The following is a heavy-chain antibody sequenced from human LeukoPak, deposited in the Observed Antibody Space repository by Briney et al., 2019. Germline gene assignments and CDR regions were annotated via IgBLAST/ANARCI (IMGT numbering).Heavy chain of an antibody. CDR1: GFTFGDYA. CDR2: IRSKAYGGTT. Sequence: GGSLRLSCTAPGFTFGDYAMSWVRQAPGKGLEWVGFIRSKAYGGTTEYAASVKGRFTIPRDDSKSIAYLQMNSLKTEDTAVYYCTRDYDILTGPEWFDPWGQGTLVTVSS. CDR3: TRDYDILTGPEWFDP. V-gene: IGHV3-49*04. J-gene: IGHJ5*02. D-gene: IGHD3-9*01.